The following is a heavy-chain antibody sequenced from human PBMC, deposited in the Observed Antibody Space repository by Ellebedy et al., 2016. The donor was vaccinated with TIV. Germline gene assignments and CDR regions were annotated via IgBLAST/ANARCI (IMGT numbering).Heavy chain of an antibody. D-gene: IGHD2-21*01. Sequence: GGSLRLSCAASGFTFSNAWMNWVRQAPGKGLEWVAVISYEGNNKHYADSVKGRFTISRDNSKNTLYLQMNSLRAEDTAVYYCARERRFCGNECYLYYYYGMDVWGLGTTVTVSS. J-gene: IGHJ6*02. V-gene: IGHV3-30-3*01. CDR2: ISYEGNNK. CDR1: GFTFSNAW. CDR3: ARERRFCGNECYLYYYYGMDV.